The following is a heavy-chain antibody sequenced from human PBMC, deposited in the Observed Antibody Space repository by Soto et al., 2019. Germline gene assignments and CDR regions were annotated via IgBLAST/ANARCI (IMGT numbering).Heavy chain of an antibody. CDR3: ARGGYSNWFDP. Sequence: SETLSLTCAVYGGSFSGYYWSWIRQPPGKGLEWIGEINHSGSTNYNPSLKSRVTISVDTSKNQFSLKLSSVTAADTAVYYCARGGYSNWFDPWGQGTLVTVSS. V-gene: IGHV4-34*01. CDR1: GGSFSGYY. J-gene: IGHJ5*02. CDR2: INHSGST. D-gene: IGHD4-4*01.